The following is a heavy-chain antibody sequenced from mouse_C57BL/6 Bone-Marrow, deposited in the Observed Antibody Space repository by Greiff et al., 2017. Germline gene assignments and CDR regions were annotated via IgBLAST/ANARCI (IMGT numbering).Heavy chain of an antibody. CDR1: GYTFTSYW. V-gene: IGHV1-7*01. CDR2: INPSSGYT. Sequence: QVHLKQSGAELAKPGASVKLSCKASGYTFTSYWMHWVKQRPGQGLEWIGYINPSSGYTKYNQKFKDKATLTADKASSTAYMQLSRLTSENSAVYDCAIDYYGSGPDYGGQGNTRTLSA. CDR3: AIDYYGSGPDY. J-gene: IGHJ2*01. D-gene: IGHD1-1*01.